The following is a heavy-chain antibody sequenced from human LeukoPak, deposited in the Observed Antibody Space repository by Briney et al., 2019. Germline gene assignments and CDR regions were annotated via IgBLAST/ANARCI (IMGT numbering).Heavy chain of an antibody. CDR1: GYTFTSYD. CDR2: MNPNSGNT. D-gene: IGHD4-11*01. CDR3: ARGPAYSNYAASYYYYMDV. Sequence: GASVKVSCQASGYTFTSYDINWVRQATGQGLEWMGWMNPNSGNTGYAEKFQGRVTITRDTSITTAYMELTSLRSEDSAVYYCARGPAYSNYAASYYYYMDVWGKGTTVTVS. J-gene: IGHJ6*03. V-gene: IGHV1-8*01.